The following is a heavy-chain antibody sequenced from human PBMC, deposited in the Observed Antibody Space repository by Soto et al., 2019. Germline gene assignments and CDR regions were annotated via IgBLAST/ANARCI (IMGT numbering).Heavy chain of an antibody. CDR2: IGVSDDNT. D-gene: IGHD2-2*01. J-gene: IGHJ4*02. CDR3: AKDKYQE. Sequence: EVQLLESGGGLVQPGGSLRLSCAASGFTLSNFGMNWVRQAPGKGLEWVSGIGVSDDNTYYADSVKGRFTISRDKSKNTVYLEMNTLRAEDTAVYYCAKDKYQEWGQGTLVTVSS. CDR1: GFTLSNFG. V-gene: IGHV3-23*01.